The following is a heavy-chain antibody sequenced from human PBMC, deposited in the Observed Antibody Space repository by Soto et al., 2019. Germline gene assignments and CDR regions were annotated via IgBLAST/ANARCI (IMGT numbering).Heavy chain of an antibody. J-gene: IGHJ4*02. CDR1: GFTVSSNY. CDR3: ATSSLAYFDY. CDR2: IYSGGST. D-gene: IGHD3-16*02. Sequence: GGSLRLSCAASGFTVSSNYMTGVRQAPGKGLEWVSVIYSGGSTYYADSVKGRFTISRDNSKNTLYLQMNSLRADDTAVYYCATSSLAYFDYWGQGTLVTVSS. V-gene: IGHV3-53*01.